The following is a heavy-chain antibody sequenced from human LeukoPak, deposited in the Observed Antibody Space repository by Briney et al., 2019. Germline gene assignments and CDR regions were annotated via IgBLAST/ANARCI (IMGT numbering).Heavy chain of an antibody. Sequence: SETLSLTCTVSGGSISSYYWSWIQQPPGKGLEWIGYIYTSGSTNYNPSLKSRATISVDTSKNQFSLKLSSVTAADTAVYYCARRSSRQFDPWGQGTLVTVSS. D-gene: IGHD6-6*01. V-gene: IGHV4-4*09. CDR3: ARRSSRQFDP. CDR2: IYTSGST. J-gene: IGHJ5*02. CDR1: GGSISSYY.